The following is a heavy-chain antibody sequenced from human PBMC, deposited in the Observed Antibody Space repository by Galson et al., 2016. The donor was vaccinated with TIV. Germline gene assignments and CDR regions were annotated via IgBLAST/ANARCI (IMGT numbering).Heavy chain of an antibody. CDR1: GFTFDDYV. Sequence: SLRLSCAASGFTFDDYVMNWVRQAPGKGLEWVSGINWNGGSTGYADSVKGRFTISRDNAKSSLYLQMNSLRAEDTALYHCARVRSCGGDCYYFDYWGQGSLVTVSS. D-gene: IGHD2-21*02. CDR3: ARVRSCGGDCYYFDY. CDR2: INWNGGST. V-gene: IGHV3-20*01. J-gene: IGHJ4*02.